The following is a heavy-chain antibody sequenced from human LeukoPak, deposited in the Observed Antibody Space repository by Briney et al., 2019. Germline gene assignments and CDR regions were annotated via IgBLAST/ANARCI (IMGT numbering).Heavy chain of an antibody. CDR1: GFTFSSSG. CDR3: AKRRFGDYGDFDY. J-gene: IGHJ4*02. Sequence: PGGSLRLSCAASGFTFSSSGMGWVRQAPGKGLEWVSGIGGGGGSTYYADSVKGRFTMSRDNSKNTLNVQMNSLRAEDTAAYYCAKRRFGDYGDFDYWGQGVLVTVSS. CDR2: IGGGGGST. D-gene: IGHD4-17*01. V-gene: IGHV3-23*01.